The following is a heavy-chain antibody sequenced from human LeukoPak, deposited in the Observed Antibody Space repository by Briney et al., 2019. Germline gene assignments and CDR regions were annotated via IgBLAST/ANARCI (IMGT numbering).Heavy chain of an antibody. CDR3: AKTYGSGSLSTYWYFDL. CDR2: ISFDGSNK. CDR1: GFTFSSYG. Sequence: PGGSLRLSCAVSGFTFSSYGIHWVRQAPGKGLERVAVISFDGSNKYYADSVKGRFTISRDNSKNTLFLQMNSLRAEDTAVYYCAKTYGSGSLSTYWYFDLWGRGTLVTVSS. J-gene: IGHJ2*01. D-gene: IGHD3-10*01. V-gene: IGHV3-30*18.